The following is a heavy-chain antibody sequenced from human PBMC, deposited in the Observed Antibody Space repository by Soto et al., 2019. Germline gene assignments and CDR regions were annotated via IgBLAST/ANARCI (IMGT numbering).Heavy chain of an antibody. J-gene: IGHJ4*02. CDR1: GFTFSTYG. V-gene: IGHV3-33*01. CDR2: IWYDGSNK. Sequence: QVQLAESGGGVVQPGRSLRLSCAASGFTFSTYGMHWVRQAPGKGLEWVALIWYDGSNKHYADSVKGRFTISRDNSENTLLLQMNSLSAEDTAVYYCAAGGFQLQNPRFDHWGQGTLVTVSS. CDR3: AAGGFQLQNPRFDH. D-gene: IGHD2-2*01.